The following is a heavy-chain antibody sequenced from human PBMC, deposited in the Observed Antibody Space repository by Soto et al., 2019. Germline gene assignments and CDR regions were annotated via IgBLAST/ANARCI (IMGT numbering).Heavy chain of an antibody. V-gene: IGHV4-30-4*01. CDR3: ARWLGYGPHFDY. CDR2: IYYSGST. Sequence: SETLSLTCTVSGGSISSGDYYWSWIRQPPWKGLEWIGYIYYSGSTYHNPSLKSRVTISVDTSKNQFSLKLSSVTAADTAVYYCARWLGYGPHFDYWGQGTLVTVSS. CDR1: GGSISSGDYY. D-gene: IGHD5-12*01. J-gene: IGHJ4*02.